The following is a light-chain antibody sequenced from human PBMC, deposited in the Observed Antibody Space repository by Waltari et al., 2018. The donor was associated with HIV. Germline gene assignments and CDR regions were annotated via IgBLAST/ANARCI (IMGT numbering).Light chain of an antibody. Sequence: EIVLTRSPGTLSLSTGERATFSCRASQSVSSSYLAWYQQTPGQAPRLLIYGASSRATGLPDRFSGSGSGTDFTLTISRLEPEDFAVYYCQQYGSSPVTFGRGTKVEIK. CDR3: QQYGSSPVT. CDR1: QSVSSSY. CDR2: GAS. J-gene: IGKJ4*01. V-gene: IGKV3-20*01.